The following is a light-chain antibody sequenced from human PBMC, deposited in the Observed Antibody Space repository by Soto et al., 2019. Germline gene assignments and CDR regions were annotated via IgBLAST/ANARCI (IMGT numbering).Light chain of an antibody. CDR3: QQRSNWPPKYA. Sequence: EIVLTQSPATLSLSPGERATLSCRASQSVSSYLAWYHQKPGQAPRLLIYDASNRATGIPARFSGSGSGTDFPLTISSLEPEDFAVYSCQQRSNWPPKYAFGQGTKLEIK. J-gene: IGKJ2*01. V-gene: IGKV3-11*01. CDR1: QSVSSY. CDR2: DAS.